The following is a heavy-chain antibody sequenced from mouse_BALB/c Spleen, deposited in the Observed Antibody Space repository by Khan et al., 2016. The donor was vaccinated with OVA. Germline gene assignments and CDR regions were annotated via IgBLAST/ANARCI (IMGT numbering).Heavy chain of an antibody. V-gene: IGHV14-1*02. Sequence: EVQLQQSGAELVRPGALVKLSCKASGFNIKDYYMHWVKQRPEQGLEWIGWIDPENGNTIYDPKFQGKASITADTSSNTAYLQLSSLTSEDTAVYYCARGGDGNYWFAYWGQGTLVTVSA. CDR1: GFNIKDYY. J-gene: IGHJ3*01. CDR2: IDPENGNT. D-gene: IGHD2-1*01. CDR3: ARGGDGNYWFAY.